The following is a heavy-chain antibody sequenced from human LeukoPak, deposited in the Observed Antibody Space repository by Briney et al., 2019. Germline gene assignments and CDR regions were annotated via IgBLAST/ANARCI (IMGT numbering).Heavy chain of an antibody. J-gene: IGHJ4*02. D-gene: IGHD3-10*01. V-gene: IGHV4-39*01. CDR1: GGSISSGGYY. CDR3: ARHQGSGSYYNCLDY. CDR2: IYYSGST. Sequence: PSETLSLTCTVSGGSISSGGYYWGWIRQPPEKGLEWIGSIYYSGSTYYNPSLKSRVTISVDTSKNRISLKLSSVTAADTALYYCARHQGSGSYYNCLDYWGQGTLVTVSS.